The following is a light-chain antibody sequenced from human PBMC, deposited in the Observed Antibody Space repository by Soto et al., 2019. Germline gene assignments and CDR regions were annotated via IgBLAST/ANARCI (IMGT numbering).Light chain of an antibody. CDR3: SSYTSTNTLV. CDR1: RSDVGGYNF. J-gene: IGLJ2*01. CDR2: DVT. V-gene: IGLV2-14*01. Sequence: QSVLTQPASVSGSPGQSITISCTGTRSDVGGYNFVSWYQQHPGKVPKLLIYDVTQRPSGVSNRFAASKSATTASLTISGLQAEDEADYYCSSYTSTNTLVFGGGTKLTVL.